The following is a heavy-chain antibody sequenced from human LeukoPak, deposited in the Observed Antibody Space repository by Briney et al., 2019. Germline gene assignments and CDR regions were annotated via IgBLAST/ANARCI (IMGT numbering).Heavy chain of an antibody. V-gene: IGHV4-59*01. J-gene: IGHJ4*02. CDR1: GGSISSYY. Sequence: SETLSLTCTDSGGSISSYYWSWIRQPPGKGLEWIGYIYYSGSTNYNPSLKSRVTISVDTSKNQFSLKLSSVTAADTAVYYCAGSAPTVSLEFDYWGQGTLVTVSS. CDR2: IYYSGST. CDR3: AGSAPTVSLEFDY. D-gene: IGHD4-17*01.